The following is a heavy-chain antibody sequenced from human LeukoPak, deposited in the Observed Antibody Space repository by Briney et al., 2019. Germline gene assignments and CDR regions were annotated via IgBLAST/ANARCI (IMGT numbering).Heavy chain of an antibody. CDR2: IIPIFGTA. Sequence: SVKVSCKASGGTFSSYAISWVRQAPGQGLKWMGGIIPIFGTANYAQKFQGRVTITTDESTSTAYMELSSLRSEDTAVYYCAGGVRFRTAMVIIAMDYWGQGTLVTVSS. J-gene: IGHJ4*02. CDR3: AGGVRFRTAMVIIAMDY. CDR1: GGTFSSYA. V-gene: IGHV1-69*05. D-gene: IGHD5-18*01.